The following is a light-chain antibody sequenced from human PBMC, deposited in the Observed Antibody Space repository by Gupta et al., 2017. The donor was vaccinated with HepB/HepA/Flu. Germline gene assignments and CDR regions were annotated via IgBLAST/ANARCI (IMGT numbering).Light chain of an antibody. Sequence: DIKLTQSPSSLSASVGDSVTITCRASQSISSYLNWYQQKPGKAPKLLIYAASSLQSGVPSRFSGSGSGTDFTLTISSMQPEDFATYYCQQSYSTPLTLGQGTRLEMK. CDR3: QQSYSTPLT. CDR2: AAS. CDR1: QSISSY. V-gene: IGKV1-39*01. J-gene: IGKJ5*01.